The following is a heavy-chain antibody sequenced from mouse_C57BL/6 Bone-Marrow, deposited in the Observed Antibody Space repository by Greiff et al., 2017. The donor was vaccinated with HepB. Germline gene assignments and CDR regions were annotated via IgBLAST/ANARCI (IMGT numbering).Heavy chain of an antibody. Sequence: EVKLMESGGGLVQSGRSLRLSCATSGFTFSDFYMEWVRQAPGKGLEWIAASRNKANDYTTEYSASVKGRFIVSRDTSQSILYLQMNALRAEDTAIYYCARDADEGYAMDYWGQGTSVTVSS. CDR2: SRNKANDYTT. V-gene: IGHV7-1*01. CDR1: GFTFSDFY. J-gene: IGHJ4*01. CDR3: ARDADEGYAMDY.